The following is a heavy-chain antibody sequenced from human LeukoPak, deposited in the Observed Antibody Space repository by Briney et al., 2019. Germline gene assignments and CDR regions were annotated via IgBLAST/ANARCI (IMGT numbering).Heavy chain of an antibody. CDR3: ARHTIYGSGSYYVYYFDY. V-gene: IGHV1-18*01. CDR1: GYTFTRYG. CDR2: ISAYNGNT. D-gene: IGHD3-10*01. Sequence: ASVKVSCKASGYTFTRYGISWVRQAPGQGLEWMGWISAYNGNTNYAQKLQGRVTMTTDTSTSAAYMELRSLRSDDTAVYYCARHTIYGSGSYYVYYFDYWGQGTLVTVSS. J-gene: IGHJ4*02.